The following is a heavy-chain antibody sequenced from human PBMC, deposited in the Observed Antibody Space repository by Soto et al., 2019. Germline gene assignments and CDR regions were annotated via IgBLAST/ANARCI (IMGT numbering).Heavy chain of an antibody. D-gene: IGHD3-3*01. J-gene: IGHJ6*02. V-gene: IGHV1-8*01. Sequence: QVQLVQSGAEVKKPGASVKVSCKASGYTFTSYDINWVRQATGQGLEWMGWMNPNSGNTGYAQKFQGRVTMTRNTSISTAYMELSSLRSEDTAVYYCARGGAFGVVSYYYYYSMDVWGQGTTVTVSS. CDR1: GYTFTSYD. CDR3: ARGGAFGVVSYYYYYSMDV. CDR2: MNPNSGNT.